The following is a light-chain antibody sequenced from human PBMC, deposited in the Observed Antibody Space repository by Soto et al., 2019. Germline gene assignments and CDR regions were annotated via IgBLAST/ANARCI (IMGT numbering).Light chain of an antibody. CDR2: DTS. CDR1: TGAVTSGYS. J-gene: IGLJ1*01. CDR3: LLHYGGARV. V-gene: IGLV7-43*01. Sequence: QTVVTQEPSLTVSPGGTVTLTCASSTGAVTSGYSPNWFQQKPGQVPRALICDTSKKHSGTPARFLGSLLGGKAALTLSGVQPEDEADYYCLLHYGGARVFGTGTKLTVL.